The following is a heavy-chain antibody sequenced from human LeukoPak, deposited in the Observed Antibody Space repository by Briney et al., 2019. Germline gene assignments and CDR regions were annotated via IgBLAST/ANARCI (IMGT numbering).Heavy chain of an antibody. J-gene: IGHJ6*03. D-gene: IGHD5-12*01. CDR2: ISTIGST. CDR1: SGSISSSNYY. CDR3: ARRVATLGYYYMDV. V-gene: IGHV4-61*02. Sequence: SETLSLTCTVFSGSISSSNYYWSWIRQPAGKGLEWIGRISTIGSTNYNPSLNSRVTISIGTSKNQFSLKLSSVTAADTAVYYCARRVATLGYYYMDVWGKGTTVTISS.